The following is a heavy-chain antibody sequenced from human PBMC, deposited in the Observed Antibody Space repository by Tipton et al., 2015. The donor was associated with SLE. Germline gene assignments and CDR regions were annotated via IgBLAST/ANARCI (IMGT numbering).Heavy chain of an antibody. CDR3: ARRHYSGPFDS. CDR1: DGSISSTNYY. Sequence: LRLSCTVSDGSISSTNYYWGWIRQPPGKGLELIGSIFYTGSTYYNPSLKSRVSFSIDTSKHQFSLKLNSVTAADTAVYYCARRHYSGPFDSWGQGTLVAVSS. CDR2: IFYTGST. V-gene: IGHV4-39*07. J-gene: IGHJ4*02. D-gene: IGHD5-12*01.